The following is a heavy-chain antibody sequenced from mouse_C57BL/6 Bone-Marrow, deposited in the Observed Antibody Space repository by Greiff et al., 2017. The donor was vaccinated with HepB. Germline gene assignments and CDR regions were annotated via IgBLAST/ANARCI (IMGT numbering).Heavy chain of an antibody. V-gene: IGHV5-4*01. J-gene: IGHJ3*01. Sequence: EVQRVESGGGLVKPGGSLKLSCAASGFTFSSYAMSWVRQTPEKRLAWVATISDGGSYTYYPDNVKGRFTISRDNAKNNLYLQMSHLKSEDAAMYYCARERDGSGYAWFAYWGQGTLVTVSA. CDR1: GFTFSSYA. CDR2: ISDGGSYT. CDR3: ARERDGSGYAWFAY. D-gene: IGHD1-1*01.